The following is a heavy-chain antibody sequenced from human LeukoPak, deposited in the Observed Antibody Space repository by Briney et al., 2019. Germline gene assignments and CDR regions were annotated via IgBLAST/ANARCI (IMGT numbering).Heavy chain of an antibody. CDR1: GFTFSSSA. CDR3: AKEGNSYDFDY. V-gene: IGHV3-23*01. Sequence: GGALRLSCVASGFTFSSSAMRWVRHAPGKGLEWVSAIRGSGSSTEYADAVKGRFTISRDNSKNTLYLQMNGLRADDTAVYYCAKEGNSYDFDYWGQGTLVTVSS. D-gene: IGHD1-7*01. CDR2: IRGSGSST. J-gene: IGHJ4*02.